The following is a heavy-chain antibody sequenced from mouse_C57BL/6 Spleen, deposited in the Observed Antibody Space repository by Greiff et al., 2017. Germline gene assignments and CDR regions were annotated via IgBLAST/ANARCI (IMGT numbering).Heavy chain of an antibody. Sequence: QVQLQQSGAELARPGASVKMSCKASGYTFTSYTMHWVKQRPGQGLEWIGYINPSSGYTKYNQKFKDKATLIADKSSSTAYMQLSSLTSEDSAVYYCATYSNHGGFAYWGQGTLVTVSA. D-gene: IGHD2-5*01. J-gene: IGHJ3*01. CDR3: ATYSNHGGFAY. V-gene: IGHV1-4*01. CDR1: GYTFTSYT. CDR2: INPSSGYT.